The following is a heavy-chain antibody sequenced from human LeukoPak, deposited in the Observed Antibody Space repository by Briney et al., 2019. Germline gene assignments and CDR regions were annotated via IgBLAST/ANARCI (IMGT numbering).Heavy chain of an antibody. CDR3: ARGMRTPGPQ. Sequence: ASVKVSCKASGYTFTGYYMHWVRQAPGQGLEWMGWINPNSGGTNYAQKFQGRVTITADESTSTAYMELNSLTSEDTAVYYCARGMRTPGPQWGQGTLVTVSS. J-gene: IGHJ4*02. D-gene: IGHD1-14*01. V-gene: IGHV1-2*02. CDR1: GYTFTGYY. CDR2: INPNSGGT.